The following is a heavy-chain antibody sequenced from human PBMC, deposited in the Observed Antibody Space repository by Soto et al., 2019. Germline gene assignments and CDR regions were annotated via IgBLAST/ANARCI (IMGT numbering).Heavy chain of an antibody. J-gene: IGHJ6*03. CDR2: ISAYNGNT. Sequence: ASVKVSCKASVYTFTSYGISWVRQAPGQGLEWMGWISAYNGNTNYAQKLQGRVTMTTDTSTSTAYMEPRSLRSDDTAVYYCARCRGFDDYYYYYMDVWGKGTTVTVSS. V-gene: IGHV1-18*01. CDR3: ARCRGFDDYYYYYMDV. CDR1: VYTFTSYG.